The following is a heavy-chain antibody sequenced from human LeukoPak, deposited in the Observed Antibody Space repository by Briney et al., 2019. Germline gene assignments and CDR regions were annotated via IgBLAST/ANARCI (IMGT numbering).Heavy chain of an antibody. J-gene: IGHJ4*02. D-gene: IGHD2-2*01. Sequence: ASVKVSCKASGYTFTGYYMHWVRQAPGQGLEWMGWINPNSGGTNYAQKFQGRVTMTRDTSISTVYMELSRLRSDDTAVYYCARDEALGYCSSTSCYEGRDYWGQGTLVTVSS. CDR3: ARDEALGYCSSTSCYEGRDY. CDR2: INPNSGGT. CDR1: GYTFTGYY. V-gene: IGHV1-2*02.